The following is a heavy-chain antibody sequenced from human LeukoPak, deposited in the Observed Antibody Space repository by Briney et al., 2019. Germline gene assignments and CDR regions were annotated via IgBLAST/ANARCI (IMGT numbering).Heavy chain of an antibody. D-gene: IGHD3-16*01. CDR3: LAGYYYYYMDV. CDR1: GLAFSNYW. Sequence: GGSLILSCAASGLAFSNYWLHWVRQAPGKGLEWVARINTHGSSTNYADSVKGRFTISRDNAKNTLYLQMTSLSAEDTAVYYALAGYYYYYMDVWGKGTTVTVSS. J-gene: IGHJ6*03. CDR2: INTHGSST. V-gene: IGHV3-74*01.